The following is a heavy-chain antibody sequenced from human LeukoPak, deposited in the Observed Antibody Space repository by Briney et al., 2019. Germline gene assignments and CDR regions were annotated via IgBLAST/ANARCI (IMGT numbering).Heavy chain of an antibody. CDR3: ASWAERYYYYGMHV. CDR1: GFTFSSYA. CDR2: ISGSGGST. J-gene: IGHJ6*04. D-gene: IGHD7-27*01. V-gene: IGHV3-23*01. Sequence: GGSLRLSCAASGFTFSSYAMSWVRQAPGKGLEWVSAISGSGGSTYYADSVKGRFTISRDNSKNTLYLQMNSLRAEDTAVYYCASWAERYYYYGMHVWGKGTTVTVSS.